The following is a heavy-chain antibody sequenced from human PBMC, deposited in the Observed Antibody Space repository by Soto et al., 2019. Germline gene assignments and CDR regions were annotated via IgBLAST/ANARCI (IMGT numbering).Heavy chain of an antibody. Sequence: EVQLLESGGGLEQPVGSLRLSCAASGFTFTTYAMSWFRQAPGKGLEWISGISGRGDSTYYADSVKGRFTISRDNSRNTLYLEMNRLRAEDTALYYCAKGCYQTLTVVECFDHCGQGTIVTVSS. V-gene: IGHV3-23*01. CDR2: ISGRGDST. CDR1: GFTFTTYA. CDR3: AKGCYQTLTVVECFDH. D-gene: IGHD3-22*01. J-gene: IGHJ4*02.